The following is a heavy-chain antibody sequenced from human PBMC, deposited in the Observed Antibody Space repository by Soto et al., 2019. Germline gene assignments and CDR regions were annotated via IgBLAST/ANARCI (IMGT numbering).Heavy chain of an antibody. CDR3: AKYSGCVKNACAYDP. D-gene: IGHD1-1*01. Sequence: EVHLVESGGGLVKPGGSLRLTCAGSGFSFSDYTMNWVRQAPGKGLEWVSSISRGSDYIFYADTVKGRFTISRDNARHALYMEMSSLRAEDTAVYYCAKYSGCVKNACAYDPWGQGTLVSFSS. CDR2: ISRGSDYI. V-gene: IGHV3-21*01. J-gene: IGHJ5*02. CDR1: GFSFSDYT.